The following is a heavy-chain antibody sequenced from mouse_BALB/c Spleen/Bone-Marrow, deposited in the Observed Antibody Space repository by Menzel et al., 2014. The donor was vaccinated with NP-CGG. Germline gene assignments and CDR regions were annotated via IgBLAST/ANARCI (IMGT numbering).Heavy chain of an antibody. D-gene: IGHD1-1*01. CDR1: GFNIKDTY. CDR2: IGPANGNT. V-gene: IGHV14-3*02. CDR3: ARYRYYGSSYAMDY. Sequence: VQLKQPGAELVKPGASVKLSCTASGFNIKDTYMYWVKQRPEQGLEWIGRIGPANGNTKYDPKFQGKATITADTSSNTAYLQLSSLTSEDTAVYYCARYRYYGSSYAMDYWGQGTSVTVSS. J-gene: IGHJ4*01.